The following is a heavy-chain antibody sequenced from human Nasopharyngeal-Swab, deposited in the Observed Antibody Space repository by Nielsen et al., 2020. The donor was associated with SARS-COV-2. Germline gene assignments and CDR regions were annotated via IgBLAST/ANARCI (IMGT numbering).Heavy chain of an antibody. Sequence: GESLKISCTVSGFTFTDYWMHWLRQSPGKGPVWLSRIDNDGSSTTYADSVRGRFTISRDNARNTLFLQLHSLRAEDTAVYYCARESYSWSWYGPDYWGQGTRVTVSS. V-gene: IGHV3-74*03. CDR3: ARESYSWSWYGPDY. D-gene: IGHD1-26*01. CDR2: IDNDGSST. CDR1: GFTFTDYW. J-gene: IGHJ4*02.